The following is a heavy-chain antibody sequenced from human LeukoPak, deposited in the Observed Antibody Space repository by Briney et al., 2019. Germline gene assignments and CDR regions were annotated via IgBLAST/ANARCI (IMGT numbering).Heavy chain of an antibody. D-gene: IGHD3-22*01. J-gene: IGHJ4*02. CDR2: IYHSGTP. Sequence: SEALSLTCNVSRYSISSGYFWAWIRQPPGKGLEWIGSIYHSGTPYFNPSLRSRVTILVDTSKNQFSLNLRSVTAADTAVYYCARDFEIGPDYSDTSGFDYWGQGTLVTVSS. CDR1: RYSISSGYF. V-gene: IGHV4-38-2*02. CDR3: ARDFEIGPDYSDTSGFDY.